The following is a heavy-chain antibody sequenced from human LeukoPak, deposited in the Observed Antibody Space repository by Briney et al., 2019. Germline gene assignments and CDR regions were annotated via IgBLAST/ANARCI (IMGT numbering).Heavy chain of an antibody. J-gene: IGHJ3*01. CDR1: GFTFSTYA. CDR3: AKDGSNDWRWGAFDV. D-gene: IGHD2-15*01. CDR2: IVGSGSST. V-gene: IGHV3-23*01. Sequence: GGSLRLSCAASGFTFSTYALSWVRQAPGKGLVWVSSIVGSGSSTFYADSVKGRFSISRDNSKHTLYLQMNTLRADDTAVYYCAKDGSNDWRWGAFDVWGQGTMVTVSP.